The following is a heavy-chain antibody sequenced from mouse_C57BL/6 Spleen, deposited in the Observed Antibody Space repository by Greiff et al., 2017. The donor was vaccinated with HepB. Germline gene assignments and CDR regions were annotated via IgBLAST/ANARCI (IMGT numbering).Heavy chain of an antibody. D-gene: IGHD1-1*01. CDR3: AREAHTVVATDFDV. J-gene: IGHJ1*03. CDR2: ISDGGSYT. Sequence: EVKVVESGGGLVKPGGSLKLSCAASGFTFSSYAMSWVRQTPEKRLEWVATISDGGSYTYYPDNVKGRFTISRDNAKNNLYLQMSHLKSEDTAMYYCAREAHTVVATDFDVWGTGTTVTVSS. CDR1: GFTFSSYA. V-gene: IGHV5-4*01.